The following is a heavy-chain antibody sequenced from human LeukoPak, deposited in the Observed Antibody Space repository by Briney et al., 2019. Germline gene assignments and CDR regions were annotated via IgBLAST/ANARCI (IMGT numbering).Heavy chain of an antibody. CDR1: GYTFTSYG. Sequence: ASVKVSCKASGYTFTSYGISWVRQAPGQGLEWMGWISAYNGNTNYAQKLQGRVTMTTDTSTSTAYMELRSLRSDDTAVYYCAREVIDSSGWYYYYYMDVWGKGTTVTVSS. CDR3: AREVIDSSGWYYYYYMDV. CDR2: ISAYNGNT. D-gene: IGHD6-19*01. V-gene: IGHV1-18*01. J-gene: IGHJ6*03.